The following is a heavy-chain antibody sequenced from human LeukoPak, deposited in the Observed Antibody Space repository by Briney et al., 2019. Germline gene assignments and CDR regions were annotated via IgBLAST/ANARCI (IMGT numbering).Heavy chain of an antibody. CDR1: GGSISGGSYF. Sequence: ETLSLTCTVSGGSISGGSYFWSWIRQPAGEGLEWVSVIYGGGSTYYADSVKGRFTISRDTPKNTLYLQMNSLRVEDTAVYYCASWPVGWYGEDSWGQGTLVTVSS. J-gene: IGHJ4*02. CDR3: ASWPVGWYGEDS. V-gene: IGHV3-53*01. D-gene: IGHD6-19*01. CDR2: IYGGGST.